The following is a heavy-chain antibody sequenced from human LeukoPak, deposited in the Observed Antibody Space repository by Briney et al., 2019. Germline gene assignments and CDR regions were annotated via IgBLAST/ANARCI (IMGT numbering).Heavy chain of an antibody. CDR1: GFSVSTFD. D-gene: IGHD3-16*02. CDR2: VGTNHDT. J-gene: IGHJ6*02. Sequence: GESLRLSCVASGFSVSTFDMYWVRQAAGGGLEWVAAVGTNHDTLYLGSVKGRFTTSRENAKNSLSLEMSYLTVEDTAVYYCTREWRGIASHYSGMDVWGQGTAVIVSS. V-gene: IGHV3-13*01. CDR3: TREWRGIASHYSGMDV.